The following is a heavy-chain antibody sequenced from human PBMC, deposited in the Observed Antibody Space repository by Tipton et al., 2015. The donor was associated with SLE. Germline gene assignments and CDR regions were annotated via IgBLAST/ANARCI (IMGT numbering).Heavy chain of an antibody. CDR2: IYHRGGT. J-gene: IGHJ4*02. CDR3: ARRTDY. Sequence: TLSLTCTVSDYSFRSDSYWGWIRQPPGKGLEWIGTIYHRGGTYYNPSLKSRVAISIDTSKNQFSLKLSSVTAADTAVYYCARRTDYWGQGTLVTVSS. CDR1: DYSFRSDSY. V-gene: IGHV4-38-2*02.